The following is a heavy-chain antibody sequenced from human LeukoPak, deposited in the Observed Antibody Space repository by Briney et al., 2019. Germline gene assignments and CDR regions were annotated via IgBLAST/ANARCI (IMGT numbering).Heavy chain of an antibody. J-gene: IGHJ4*02. V-gene: IGHV3-30*03. CDR1: GFIFSNSA. CDR2: ISYDGSNK. D-gene: IGHD4-17*01. CDR3: ARGSDYGDYFDY. Sequence: GRSLRLSCAASGFIFSNSAMHWVRQAPGKGLEWVAVISYDGSNKYYADSVKGRFTISRDNSKNTLYLQMNSLRAEDTVVYYCARGSDYGDYFDYWGQGTLVTVSS.